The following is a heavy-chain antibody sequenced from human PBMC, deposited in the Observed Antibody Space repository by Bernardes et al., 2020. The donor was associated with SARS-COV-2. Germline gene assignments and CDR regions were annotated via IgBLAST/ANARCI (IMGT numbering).Heavy chain of an antibody. V-gene: IGHV1-24*01. D-gene: IGHD3-9*01. J-gene: IGHJ5*02. Sequence: ASVKASCKVSGYTLAELSMHWVRQAPGKGLEWMGGFDPEDGETIYAQKFQGRVTMTEDTSTDTAYMELSSLRSEDTAVYYCARDRYDILTGYYFREGNWFDPWGQGTLVTVSS. CDR2: FDPEDGET. CDR1: GYTLAELS. CDR3: ARDRYDILTGYYFREGNWFDP.